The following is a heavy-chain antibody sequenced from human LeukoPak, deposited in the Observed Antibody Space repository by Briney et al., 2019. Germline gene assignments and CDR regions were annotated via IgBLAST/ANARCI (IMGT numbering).Heavy chain of an antibody. Sequence: SETLSLTCTLSGGSINNYYWSWIRQPPGKGLEWIGYIYYNGNTNYNPSLKSRVTISVDTSKNQFSLKLSSVTAADAAVYFCAREYSSGLSWFDPWGQGTLVTVSS. J-gene: IGHJ5*02. V-gene: IGHV4-59*01. D-gene: IGHD6-19*01. CDR1: GGSINNYY. CDR3: AREYSSGLSWFDP. CDR2: IYYNGNT.